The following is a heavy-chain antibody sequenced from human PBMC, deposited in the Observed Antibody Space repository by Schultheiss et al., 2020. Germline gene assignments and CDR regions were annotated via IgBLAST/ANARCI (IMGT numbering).Heavy chain of an antibody. D-gene: IGHD1-26*01. J-gene: IGHJ4*02. CDR3: ARGRGGSYFVDY. Sequence: GGSLRLSCAASRFTFSSYGMHWVRQAPGKGLEWVAVIWYDGSNKYYADSVKGRLTISRDNSKNTLFLQMNSLRDEDTAVYYCARGRGGSYFVDYWGQGTLVTVSS. CDR1: RFTFSSYG. CDR2: IWYDGSNK. V-gene: IGHV3-33*08.